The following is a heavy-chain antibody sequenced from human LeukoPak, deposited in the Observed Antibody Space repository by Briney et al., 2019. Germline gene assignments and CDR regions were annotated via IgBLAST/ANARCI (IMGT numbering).Heavy chain of an antibody. V-gene: IGHV3-21*01. CDR2: ISSSSSYI. D-gene: IGHD1-26*01. Sequence: AGGSLRLSCAASGFTFSSYSMNWVRQAPGKGLEWVSSISSSSSYIYYADSVKGRFTISRDNSKNTLYLQMNSLRAEDTAVYYCARGGSYLSAFDIWGQGTMVTVSS. CDR3: ARGGSYLSAFDI. CDR1: GFTFSSYS. J-gene: IGHJ3*02.